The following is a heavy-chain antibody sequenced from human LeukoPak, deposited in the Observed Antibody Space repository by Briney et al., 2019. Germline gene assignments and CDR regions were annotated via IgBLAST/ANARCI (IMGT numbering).Heavy chain of an antibody. J-gene: IGHJ3*02. V-gene: IGHV4-59*12. D-gene: IGHD3-10*01. CDR1: GGSISSYY. CDR3: ARSDGYGLVGI. Sequence: SETLSLTCTVSGGSISSYYWSWIRQPPRKGLEWIAYIYYSGSTNYNPSLKSRVTISLDTSKNQFSLNLSSVTAADTAVYYCARSDGYGLVGIWGQGTMVTVSS. CDR2: IYYSGST.